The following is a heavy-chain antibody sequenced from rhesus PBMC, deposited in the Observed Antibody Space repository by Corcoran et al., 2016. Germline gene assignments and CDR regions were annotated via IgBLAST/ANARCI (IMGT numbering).Heavy chain of an antibody. Sequence: QVQLQESGPGVVKPSETLSLTCAVSGYSISSGYDWSWIRQPPWKGLEWIGFIYGSSGSTNYNPSLKNRVTISKDTAKNQFSLKLSSVTAADTAVYYCARRALIAAAGTLFDYWGQGVLVTVSS. CDR2: IYGSSGST. J-gene: IGHJ4*01. CDR3: ARRALIAAAGTLFDY. V-gene: IGHV4-76*01. D-gene: IGHD6-25*01. CDR1: GYSISSGYD.